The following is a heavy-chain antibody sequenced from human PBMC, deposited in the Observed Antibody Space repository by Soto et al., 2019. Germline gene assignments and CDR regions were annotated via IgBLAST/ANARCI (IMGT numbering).Heavy chain of an antibody. Sequence: GASLKISCKGSGYSFTTYWLAWVRQMPGKGLEWMVIIYPGDCDTRYSPSFQGQVTISADKSISTAYLQWSTLKASDTAMYYWARSHYDTLTGYYSNWFDTWGQGTLVTVSS. V-gene: IGHV5-51*01. CDR3: ARSHYDTLTGYYSNWFDT. CDR1: GYSFTTYW. D-gene: IGHD3-9*01. CDR2: IYPGDCDT. J-gene: IGHJ5*02.